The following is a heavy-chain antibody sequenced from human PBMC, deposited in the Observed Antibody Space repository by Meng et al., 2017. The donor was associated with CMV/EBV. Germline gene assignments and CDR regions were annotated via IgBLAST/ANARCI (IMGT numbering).Heavy chain of an antibody. CDR3: ARIAAAGRFDY. J-gene: IGHJ4*02. CDR1: GFSLSTSGVG. D-gene: IGHD6-13*01. V-gene: IGHV2-5*02. Sequence: HITLNVPGPTLVKPPQTLTLTCTFSGFSLSTSGVGVGWILQPPGKALEWLALIYWDDDKRYSPSLKSRLTITKDTSKNQVVLTMTNMDPVDTATYYCARIAAAGRFDYWGQGTLVTVS. CDR2: IYWDDDK.